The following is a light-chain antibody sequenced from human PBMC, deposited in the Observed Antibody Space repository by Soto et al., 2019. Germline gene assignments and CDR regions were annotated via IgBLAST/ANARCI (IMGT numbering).Light chain of an antibody. J-gene: IGKJ5*01. CDR3: QQYGSSRT. CDR2: DAS. Sequence: EVALTQSPGTLSLSPGARATLSCRASQSIANDYLTWYQQKPGQAPRVLIYDASTRATGIPDRFSGSGSGTDFTLTISNLEPEDFAVYYCQQYGSSRTFGQGTRLEIK. CDR1: QSIANDY. V-gene: IGKV3-20*01.